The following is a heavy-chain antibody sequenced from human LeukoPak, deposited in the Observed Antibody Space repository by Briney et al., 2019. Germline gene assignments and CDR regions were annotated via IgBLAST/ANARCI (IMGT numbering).Heavy chain of an antibody. CDR3: ARGGGTAVGYQFYYMDV. CDR1: GYTFTDYY. J-gene: IGHJ6*03. Sequence: ASVKVSCKASGYTFTDYYIHWVRQAPGQGLEWTGRINTKTSGIKYAQKFQGGVTMTRDTSITTAHMDLSRLKYDDTAVYYCARGGGTAVGYQFYYMDVWGKGTTVTVSS. CDR2: INTKTSGI. V-gene: IGHV1-2*06. D-gene: IGHD6-19*01.